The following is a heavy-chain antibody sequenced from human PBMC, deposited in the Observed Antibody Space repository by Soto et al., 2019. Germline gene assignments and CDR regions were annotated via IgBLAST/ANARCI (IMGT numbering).Heavy chain of an antibody. CDR1: GFTFSSYG. J-gene: IGHJ6*02. D-gene: IGHD5-12*01. CDR2: ISYDGSNK. V-gene: IGHV3-30*18. Sequence: PGGSLRLSCAASGFTFSSYGMHWVRQAPGKGLEWVAVISYDGSNKYYADSVKGRFTISRDNSKNTLYLQMNSLRAEDTAVYYCAKDSAIVATHHYPGLATYYGMDVWGQGTTVTGSS. CDR3: AKDSAIVATHHYPGLATYYGMDV.